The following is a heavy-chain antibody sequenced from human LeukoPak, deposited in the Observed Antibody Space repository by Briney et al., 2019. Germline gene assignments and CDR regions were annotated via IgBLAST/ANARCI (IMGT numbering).Heavy chain of an antibody. V-gene: IGHV1-18*01. J-gene: IGHJ3*02. CDR3: ARDSPRWGGVVISGNAFDI. CDR2: ISAYNGNT. Sequence: GASVKVSCKASGYTFTSYGISWVRQAPGQGLEWMGWISAYNGNTNYAQKLQGRVTMTTDTSTSTAYMELRSLRSDDTAVYYCARDSPRWGGVVISGNAFDIWGQGTMVTVSS. D-gene: IGHD3-3*01. CDR1: GYTFTSYG.